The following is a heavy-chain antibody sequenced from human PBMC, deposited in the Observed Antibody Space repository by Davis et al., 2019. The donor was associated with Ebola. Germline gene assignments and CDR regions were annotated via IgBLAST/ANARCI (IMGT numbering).Heavy chain of an antibody. CDR1: GGSISSGGYY. CDR2: INHSGST. Sequence: MPSETLSLTCTVSGGSISSGGYYWSWIRQPPGKGLEWIGEINHSGSTNYNPSLKSRVTISVDTSKNQFSLKLSSVTAADTAVYYCARDPEAERWFDPWGQGTLVTVSS. CDR3: ARDPEAERWFDP. J-gene: IGHJ5*02. V-gene: IGHV4-39*07.